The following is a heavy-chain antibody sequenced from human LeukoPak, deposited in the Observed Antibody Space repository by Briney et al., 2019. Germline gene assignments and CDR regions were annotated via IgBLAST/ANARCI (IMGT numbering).Heavy chain of an antibody. CDR2: IYYSGST. D-gene: IGHD2-21*02. J-gene: IGHJ6*02. V-gene: IGHV4-59*01. CDR3: ARGNCGGDCYSINYYYGMDV. CDR1: GGSISSYY. Sequence: PSETLSLTCTVSGGSISSYYWSWIRQPPGKGLEWIGYIYYSGSTSYNPSLKSRVTISVDTSKNQFSLKLSSVTAADTAVYYCARGNCGGDCYSINYYYGMDVWGQGTTVTVSS.